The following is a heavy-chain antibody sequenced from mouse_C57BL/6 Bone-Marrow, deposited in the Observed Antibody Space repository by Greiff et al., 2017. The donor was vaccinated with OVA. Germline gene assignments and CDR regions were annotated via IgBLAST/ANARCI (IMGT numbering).Heavy chain of an antibody. D-gene: IGHD2-1*01. CDR3: ARYGNYPYYFDY. Sequence: QVQLQQSGAELMKPGASVKLSCKATGYTFTGYWIEWVKQRPGHGLEWIGEILPGSGSTNYTEKFKGKATFTADTSSNTAYMQLSSLTTEDSAIYYCARYGNYPYYFDYWGQGTTLTVSS. V-gene: IGHV1-9*01. CDR1: GYTFTGYW. CDR2: ILPGSGST. J-gene: IGHJ2*01.